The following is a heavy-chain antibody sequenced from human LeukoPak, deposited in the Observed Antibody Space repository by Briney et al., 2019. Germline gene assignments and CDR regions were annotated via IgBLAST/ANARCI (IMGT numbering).Heavy chain of an antibody. D-gene: IGHD4-23*01. V-gene: IGHV3-30*04. CDR2: ISYDGSNK. CDR1: GFTFSSYA. CDR3: AKDLYGGNSGGGN. J-gene: IGHJ4*02. Sequence: GGSLRLSCAASGFTFSSYAMHWVRQAPGKGLEWVAVISYDGSNKYYADSVKGRFTISRDNSKNTLYLQMNSLRAEDTAVYYCAKDLYGGNSGGGNWGQGTLVTVSS.